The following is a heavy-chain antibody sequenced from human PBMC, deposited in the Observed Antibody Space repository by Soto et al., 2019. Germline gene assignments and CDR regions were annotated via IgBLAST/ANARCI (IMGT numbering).Heavy chain of an antibody. J-gene: IGHJ6*02. V-gene: IGHV4-30-4*01. CDR3: ARDRAKWKDYYYYGMDV. Sequence: QVQLQESRPGLVKPSQTLSLTCTVSGGSISSGDDFWTWIRQPPGKGLEWIGYIYYSGSTYYNPSLKSRLTMSVDTSKNQFSLKPSSVTAADTAVYYCARDRAKWKDYYYYGMDVWGQGTTVTVSS. D-gene: IGHD1-20*01. CDR2: IYYSGST. CDR1: GGSISSGDDF.